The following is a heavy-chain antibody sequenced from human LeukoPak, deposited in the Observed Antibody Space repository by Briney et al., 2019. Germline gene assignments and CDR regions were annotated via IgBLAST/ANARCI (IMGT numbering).Heavy chain of an antibody. Sequence: HTGGSLRLSCAASGFTFSSYAMSWVRQAPGKGLEWVSAISGSGGSTYYADSVKGRFTISRDNSKNTLYLQMNSLRAEDTAVYYCARGGSESDYWGQGTLVTVSS. D-gene: IGHD1-14*01. CDR3: ARGGSESDY. V-gene: IGHV3-23*01. CDR2: ISGSGGST. CDR1: GFTFSSYA. J-gene: IGHJ4*02.